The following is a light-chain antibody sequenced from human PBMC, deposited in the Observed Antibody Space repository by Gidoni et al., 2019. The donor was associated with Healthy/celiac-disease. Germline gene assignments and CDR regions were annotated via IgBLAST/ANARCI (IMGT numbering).Light chain of an antibody. CDR2: DAS. CDR3: QQYDKGIFT. Sequence: DIQMTQSPSSLSASVGDRVTITCQASQDISNYLNWYQQKPGKAPKLLIYDASNLETGVPSRFSGSGSGTDFTFTISSLQPEDIATYYCQQYDKGIFTFGPGTKVDIK. J-gene: IGKJ3*01. CDR1: QDISNY. V-gene: IGKV1-33*01.